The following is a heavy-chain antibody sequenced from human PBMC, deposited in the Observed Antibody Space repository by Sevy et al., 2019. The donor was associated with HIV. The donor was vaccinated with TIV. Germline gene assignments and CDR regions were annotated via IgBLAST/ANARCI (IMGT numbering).Heavy chain of an antibody. J-gene: IGHJ1*01. V-gene: IGHV1-2*02. Sequence: ASVKVSCKASGYTFTGYYMHWVRQAPGQGLEWMGWINPNSGGTNYAQKFQGRVTMTRDTSISTAYMELGRLRSDDTAVYYCASAPITMVRGVIKYFQHWGQGTLVTVSS. CDR2: INPNSGGT. CDR1: GYTFTGYY. CDR3: ASAPITMVRGVIKYFQH. D-gene: IGHD3-10*01.